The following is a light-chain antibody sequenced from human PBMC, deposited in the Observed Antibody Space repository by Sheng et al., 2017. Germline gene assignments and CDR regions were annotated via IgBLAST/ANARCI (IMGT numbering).Light chain of an antibody. CDR1: KLGYKY. Sequence: SYELTQPPSVSVSPGQTASITCSGDKLGYKYACWYHQRPGQSPELVIYQDSQRPSGIPERISGSSSGNTATLTISGTQPMDEGDYYCQVWDGSNVVLGGGTRLTVL. CDR3: QVWDGSNVV. V-gene: IGLV3-1*01. J-gene: IGLJ3*02. CDR2: QDS.